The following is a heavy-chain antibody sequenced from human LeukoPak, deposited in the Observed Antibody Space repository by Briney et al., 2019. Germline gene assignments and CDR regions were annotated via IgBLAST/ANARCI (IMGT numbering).Heavy chain of an antibody. CDR3: ATGSGLWSPDY. J-gene: IGHJ4*02. CDR2: IKEDGTGK. D-gene: IGHD5-18*01. V-gene: IGHV3-7*05. CDR1: GFTFSTYW. Sequence: GGSLRLSCAASGFTFSTYWMSWVRQAPGKGLEWLANIKEDGTGKNHVDSVKGRFTISRDNAKNSLYLQMNGLRAEDTAVYYCATGSGLWSPDYWGQGTLVTVSS.